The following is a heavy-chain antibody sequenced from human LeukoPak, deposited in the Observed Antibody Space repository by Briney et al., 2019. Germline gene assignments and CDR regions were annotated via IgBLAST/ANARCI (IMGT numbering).Heavy chain of an antibody. Sequence: PGGSLRISCAASGFALSDSDMHWVRQPPGKGLEWVAVISKDGSPTIYTDSVRGRFTISRDNSENTMYLQMNSLRVEDTALYYCARDLIVGSPDYFDSWGQGTLVTVSS. CDR3: ARDLIVGSPDYFDS. J-gene: IGHJ4*02. CDR2: ISKDGSPT. V-gene: IGHV3-30*03. CDR1: GFALSDSD. D-gene: IGHD1-26*01.